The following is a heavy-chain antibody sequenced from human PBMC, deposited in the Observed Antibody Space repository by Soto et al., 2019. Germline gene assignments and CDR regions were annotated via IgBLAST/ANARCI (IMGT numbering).Heavy chain of an antibody. CDR1: GGSFSGYY. CDR3: ARGRRY. CDR2: INQSGST. V-gene: IGHV4-34*01. J-gene: IGHJ4*02. Sequence: QVQLQQWGAGLLKPSETLSLTCAVYGGSFSGYYWSWIHQPPGKGLEWIGEINQSGSTNYNPSLKSRVTISVDTSKNQFSLKLSSVTAADTAVYYCARGRRYWGQGTLVTVSS.